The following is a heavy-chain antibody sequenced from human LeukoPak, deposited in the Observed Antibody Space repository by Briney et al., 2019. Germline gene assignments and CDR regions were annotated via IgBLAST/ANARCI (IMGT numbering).Heavy chain of an antibody. Sequence: GGSLRLSCAASGFTFSSYWMHWVRQAPGKGVVWVSRINSDGSSTSYADSVKGRFTISRDNAKNTLYLQMNSLRAEDTAVYYCARDRYSSSQFDPWGQGTLVTVSS. CDR2: INSDGSST. J-gene: IGHJ5*02. V-gene: IGHV3-74*01. CDR3: ARDRYSSSQFDP. D-gene: IGHD6-6*01. CDR1: GFTFSSYW.